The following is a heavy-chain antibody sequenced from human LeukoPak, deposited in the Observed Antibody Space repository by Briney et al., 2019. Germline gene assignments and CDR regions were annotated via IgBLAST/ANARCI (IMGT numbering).Heavy chain of an antibody. V-gene: IGHV4-39*07. J-gene: IGHJ4*02. CDR2: IYHSGTT. CDR1: GGSISSSSYY. D-gene: IGHD6-13*01. CDR3: ARAFGGSSWYLDQ. Sequence: SETLSLTCTVSGGSISSSSYYWGWIRQPPGKGLEWIGSIYHSGTTYYNPSLKSRVTISVDASKNQFSLKLSSVTAADTAMYYCARAFGGSSWYLDQWGQGILVTVSS.